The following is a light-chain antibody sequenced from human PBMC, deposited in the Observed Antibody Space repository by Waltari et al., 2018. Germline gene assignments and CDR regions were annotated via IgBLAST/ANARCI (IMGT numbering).Light chain of an antibody. Sequence: NFMLTQPHSVSESPGKTVTISCTRNSGSIASPYVQWFQQRPGRAPTTLIFEDDKRPSGVPDRFSGSSDSSSNSASLTISGLKNEDEADYYCQAYVSPGWVFGGGTKLTVL. CDR2: EDD. CDR3: QAYVSPGWV. V-gene: IGLV6-57*03. CDR1: SGSIASPY. J-gene: IGLJ3*02.